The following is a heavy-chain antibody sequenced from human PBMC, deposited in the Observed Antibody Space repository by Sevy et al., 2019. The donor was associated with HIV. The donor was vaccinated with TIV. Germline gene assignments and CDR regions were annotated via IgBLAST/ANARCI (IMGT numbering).Heavy chain of an antibody. V-gene: IGHV5-51*01. CDR3: ARGARGTLPSYYYYTLNI. CDR1: GYSFTDYW. D-gene: IGHD3-16*01. Sequence: GGSLRLPCKGSGYSFTDYWIGWVRQKPGKGLEWMGIIYPGDSDTIYSPSFQGQVTISVDKSISTAYLQWSSLKASDTAIFYCARGARGTLPSYYYYTLNIWGQGTTVTVSS. J-gene: IGHJ6*02. CDR2: IYPGDSDT.